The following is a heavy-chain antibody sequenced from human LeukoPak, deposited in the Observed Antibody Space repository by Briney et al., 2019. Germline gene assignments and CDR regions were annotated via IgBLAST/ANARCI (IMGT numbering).Heavy chain of an antibody. CDR1: GFTFDDYA. J-gene: IGHJ4*02. V-gene: IGHV3-9*01. D-gene: IGHD6-19*01. CDR2: ISWNSGSI. Sequence: GRSLRLSCAASGFTFDDYAMHWVRQAPGKGLEWVSGISWNSGSIGYVDSVKGRFTISRDNAKNSLDLQMNSLRVEDTAVYYCARLGPASSGWPESFDYWGQGTLVTVSS. CDR3: ARLGPASSGWPESFDY.